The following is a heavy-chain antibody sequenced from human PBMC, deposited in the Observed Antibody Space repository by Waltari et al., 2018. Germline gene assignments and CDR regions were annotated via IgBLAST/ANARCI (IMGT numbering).Heavy chain of an antibody. V-gene: IGHV1-2*02. J-gene: IGHJ4*02. D-gene: IGHD5-12*01. Sequence: QLHLVQSGPEVKKSGASVKVSCRASGFSLSDYYIHWVRQAPGQGPEWMGWINCKSGGTKSTQKFQGRVTMTRDLSISTVYMELSSLRSEDTAVYYCARDSSRDGYNWRDYWGQGTLVTVSS. CDR3: ARDSSRDGYNWRDY. CDR2: INCKSGGT. CDR1: GFSLSDYY.